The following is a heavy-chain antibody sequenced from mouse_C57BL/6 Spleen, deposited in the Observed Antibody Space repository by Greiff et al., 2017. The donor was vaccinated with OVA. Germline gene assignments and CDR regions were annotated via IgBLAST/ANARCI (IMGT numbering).Heavy chain of an antibody. CDR2: IYPSDSET. V-gene: IGHV1-61*01. CDR3: ARDTYYSSSGNAMDY. J-gene: IGHJ4*01. Sequence: QVQLQQSGAELVRPGSSVKLSCKASGYTFTSYWMDWVKQRPGQGLEWIGNIYPSDSETHYNQKFKDKATLTADKSSSTAYMQLSSLTSEDSAVYYCARDTYYSSSGNAMDYWGQGTSVTVSS. D-gene: IGHD1-1*01. CDR1: GYTFTSYW.